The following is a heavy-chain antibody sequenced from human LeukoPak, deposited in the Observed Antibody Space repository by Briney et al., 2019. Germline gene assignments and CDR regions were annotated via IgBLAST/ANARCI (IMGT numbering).Heavy chain of an antibody. CDR2: ISAYNGNT. CDR1: GYTFTSYG. CDR3: ARDAGGRYCSGGSCYDAFDI. Sequence: ASVQVSCKASGYTFTSYGISWVRLAPGQGLEWMGWISAYNGNTNYAQKLQGRVTMTTDTSTSTAYMELRSLRSDDTAVYYCARDAGGRYCSGGSCYDAFDIWGQGTMVTVSS. D-gene: IGHD2-15*01. J-gene: IGHJ3*02. V-gene: IGHV1-18*01.